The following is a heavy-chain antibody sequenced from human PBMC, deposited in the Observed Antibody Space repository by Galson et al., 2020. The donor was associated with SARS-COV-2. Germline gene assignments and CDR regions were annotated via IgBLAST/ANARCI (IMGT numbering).Heavy chain of an antibody. CDR3: TISTLFTDGYKNY. Sequence: SCAGSGFTFPNAWMNWVRQAPGKGLEWVGRIKSKKDGGTTNYAAPVKGRFTISRDDSRNTLYLQMNSLKTEDTAVYYCTISTLFTDGYKNYWGPGTLVTVSS. CDR1: GFTFPNAW. D-gene: IGHD5-12*01. J-gene: IGHJ4*02. V-gene: IGHV3-15*07. CDR2: IKSKKDGGTT.